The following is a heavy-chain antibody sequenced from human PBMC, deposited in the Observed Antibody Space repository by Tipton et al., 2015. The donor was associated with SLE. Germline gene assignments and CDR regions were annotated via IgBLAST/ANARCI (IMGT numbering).Heavy chain of an antibody. CDR2: ISGSGGRT. V-gene: IGHV3-23*01. CDR3: AKEPDYYDNH. J-gene: IGHJ5*02. D-gene: IGHD3-22*01. Sequence: SLRLSCAASGFTFSSYAMNWVRQAPGKGLEWVSAISGSGGRTYYADSVKGRFTISRDSSKNTLYLQMNSLRAEDTAVYYCAKEPDYYDNHWGQGTLVTVSS. CDR1: GFTFSSYA.